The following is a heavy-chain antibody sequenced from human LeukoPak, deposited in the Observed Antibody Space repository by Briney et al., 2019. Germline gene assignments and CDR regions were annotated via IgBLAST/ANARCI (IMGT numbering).Heavy chain of an antibody. CDR1: GGSISSSNW. D-gene: IGHD3-10*01. CDR3: ARDLRYGSGSYPVGGFDY. CDR2: IYHSGST. J-gene: IGHJ4*02. Sequence: SGTLSLACAVSGGSISSSNWWSWVRQPPGKGLEWIGEIYHSGSTNYSPSLKSRVTISVDKSKNQFSLKLSSVTAADTAVYYCARDLRYGSGSYPVGGFDYWGQGTLVTVSS. V-gene: IGHV4-4*02.